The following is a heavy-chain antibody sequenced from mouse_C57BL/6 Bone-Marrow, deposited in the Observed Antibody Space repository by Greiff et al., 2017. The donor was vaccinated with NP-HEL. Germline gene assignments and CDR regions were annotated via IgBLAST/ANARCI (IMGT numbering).Heavy chain of an antibody. CDR2: INPNNGGT. CDR1: GYTFTDYN. Sequence: VHVKQSGPELVKPGASVKMSCKASGYTFTDYNMHWVKQSHGKSLEWIGYINPNNGGTSYNQKFKGKATLTVNKSSSTAYMELRSLTSEDSAVYYCAKGNWAPYAMDYWGQGTSVTVSS. V-gene: IGHV1-22*01. D-gene: IGHD4-1*01. J-gene: IGHJ4*01. CDR3: AKGNWAPYAMDY.